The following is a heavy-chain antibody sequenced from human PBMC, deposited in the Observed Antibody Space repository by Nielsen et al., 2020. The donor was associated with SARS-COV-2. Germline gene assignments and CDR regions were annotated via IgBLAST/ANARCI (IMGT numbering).Heavy chain of an antibody. CDR2: ISWNSGSI. Sequence: GGSLRLSCAASGFTFDDYAMHWVQQAPGKGLEWVSGISWNSGSIGYADSVKGRFTISRDNAKNSLYLQMNSLRAEDTALYYCALLPAAMILFPYWGQGTLVTVSS. V-gene: IGHV3-9*01. J-gene: IGHJ4*02. D-gene: IGHD2-2*01. CDR3: ALLPAAMILFPY. CDR1: GFTFDDYA.